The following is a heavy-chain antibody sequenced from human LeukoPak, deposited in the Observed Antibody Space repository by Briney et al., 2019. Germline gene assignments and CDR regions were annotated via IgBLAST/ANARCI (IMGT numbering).Heavy chain of an antibody. CDR1: GYTFTGYY. V-gene: IGHV1-46*01. CDR2: INPSGGST. CDR3: ASSSYYYGSGSYYHHDY. Sequence: ASVKVSCKASGYTFTGYYMHWVRQAPGQGLEWMGIINPSGGSTNYAQKFQGRVTMTRDTSTSTVYMELSSLRSEDTAVYYCASSSYYYGSGSYYHHDYWGQGTLVTVSS. J-gene: IGHJ4*02. D-gene: IGHD3-10*01.